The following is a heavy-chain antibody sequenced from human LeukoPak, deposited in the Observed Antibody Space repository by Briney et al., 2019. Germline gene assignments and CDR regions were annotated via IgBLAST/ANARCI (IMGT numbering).Heavy chain of an antibody. CDR1: GGTFSSYA. J-gene: IGHJ4*02. D-gene: IGHD3-22*01. CDR2: IIPIFGTA. Sequence: SVKVSCKASGGTFSSYAISWVRQAPGQGLEWMGGIIPIFGTANYAQKFQGRVTITADESTSTAYMELSSLRSEDTAVYYCARWGEDYYDSSGYYHDWGQGTLVTVSS. V-gene: IGHV1-69*13. CDR3: ARWGEDYYDSSGYYHD.